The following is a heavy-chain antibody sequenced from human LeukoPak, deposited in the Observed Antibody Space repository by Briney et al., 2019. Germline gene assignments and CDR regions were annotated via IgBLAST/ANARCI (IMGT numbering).Heavy chain of an antibody. Sequence: QPGGALRLCCPGSGFTLIDYAMTWARQAPGKGPDWVDRIKEDGSEEYFVDSVKGRSTASRDNAQKSLFLQMNSMRVEDTAVYYCATYKKWVAEDVWGQGTTVSVSS. CDR2: IKEDGSEE. CDR3: ATYKKWVAEDV. J-gene: IGHJ6*02. CDR1: GFTLIDYA. D-gene: IGHD1-14*01. V-gene: IGHV3-7*01.